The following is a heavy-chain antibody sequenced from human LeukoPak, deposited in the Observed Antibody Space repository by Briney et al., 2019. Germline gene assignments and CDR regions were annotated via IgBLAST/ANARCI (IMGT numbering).Heavy chain of an antibody. J-gene: IGHJ3*02. V-gene: IGHV4-61*05. CDR1: GGSISSSSYY. CDR2: IYYSGST. CDR3: ATSEAFSGSSGSFDI. Sequence: PSETLSLTCTVSGGSISSSSYYWGWIRQPPGKGLGWIGYIYYSGSTNYNPSLKSRVTISVDTSKNQFSLKLSSVTAADTAVYYCATSEAFSGSSGSFDIWGQGTMVTVSS. D-gene: IGHD1-26*01.